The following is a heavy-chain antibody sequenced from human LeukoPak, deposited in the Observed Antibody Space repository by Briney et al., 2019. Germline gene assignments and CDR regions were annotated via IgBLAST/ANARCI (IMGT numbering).Heavy chain of an antibody. CDR1: GGSVSSYY. D-gene: IGHD2-2*01. Sequence: PSETLSLTCTVSGGSVSSYYWSWIRQPPGKGLEWIGYIYYSGSTNYNPSLKSRVTISVDTSKNQFSLKLSSVTAADTAVYYCARQPRICSSTSCYVGWFDPWGQGTLVTVSS. J-gene: IGHJ5*02. CDR3: ARQPRICSSTSCYVGWFDP. V-gene: IGHV4-59*08. CDR2: IYYSGST.